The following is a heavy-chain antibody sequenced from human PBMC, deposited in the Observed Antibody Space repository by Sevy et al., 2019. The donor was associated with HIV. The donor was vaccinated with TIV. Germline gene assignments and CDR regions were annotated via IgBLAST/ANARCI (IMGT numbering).Heavy chain of an antibody. CDR1: GFIFSNFG. J-gene: IGHJ1*01. CDR2: TSYEGSHK. Sequence: GGFWRLSCAVSGFIFSNFGMHWFRQAPGKGRGGGAVTSYEGSHKYYAHSLKGRFTVSRDNSRNSLSLEMNNLRRDDTAANYCAGGENDEEFLQYWGQGTLVTVSS. V-gene: IGHV3-30*04. D-gene: IGHD3-16*01. CDR3: AGGENDEEFLQY.